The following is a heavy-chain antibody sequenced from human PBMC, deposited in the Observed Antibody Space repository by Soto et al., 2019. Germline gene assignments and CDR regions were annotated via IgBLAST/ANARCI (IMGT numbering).Heavy chain of an antibody. CDR2: IWYDGSNK. CDR3: ARETNYYDSSGYYFVRRRAVDY. D-gene: IGHD3-22*01. J-gene: IGHJ4*02. Sequence: QVQLVESGGGVVQPGRSLRLSCAASGFTFSSYGMHWVRQAPGKGLEWVAVIWYDGSNKYYADSVKGRFTISRDNSKNTLYLQMNSLRAEDTAVYYCARETNYYDSSGYYFVRRRAVDYWCQGTLVTVSS. V-gene: IGHV3-33*01. CDR1: GFTFSSYG.